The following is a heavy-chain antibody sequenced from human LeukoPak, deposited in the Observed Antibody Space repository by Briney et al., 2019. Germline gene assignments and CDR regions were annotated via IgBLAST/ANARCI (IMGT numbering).Heavy chain of an antibody. CDR2: LSGSGATT. V-gene: IGHV3-23*01. D-gene: IGHD3-10*01. CDR1: GFTFSSFA. J-gene: IGHJ4*02. CDR3: ARDLEFFGRYFDY. Sequence: GGSLRLSCAASGFTFSSFAMSWVRQAPGKGLEWVSNLSGSGATTYYADSVKGRFTISRDNSKNTVYLQMNSRRAEDTAVYYCARDLEFFGRYFDYWGQGTLVTVSS.